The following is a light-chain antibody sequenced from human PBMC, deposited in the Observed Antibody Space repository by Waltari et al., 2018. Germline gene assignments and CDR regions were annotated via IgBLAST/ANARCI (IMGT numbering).Light chain of an antibody. V-gene: IGLV2-11*01. CDR2: DVT. CDR1: SSDVGDYNY. CDR3: CSYAGSHTWV. Sequence: QSALTQPRSVSGSPGQSVTISSTGTSSDVGDYNYVSWYQHHPGKAPQRMIYDVTKRPSGVPDRFSGSKSGNTASLTISGLQAEDEADYYCCSYAGSHTWVFGGGTKLTVL. J-gene: IGLJ3*02.